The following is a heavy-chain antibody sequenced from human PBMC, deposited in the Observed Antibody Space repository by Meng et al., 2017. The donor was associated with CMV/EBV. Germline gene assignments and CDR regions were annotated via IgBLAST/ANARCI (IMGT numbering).Heavy chain of an antibody. J-gene: IGHJ4*02. D-gene: IGHD5-24*01. Sequence: KAYGGTFSSYAISWVRQAPGQGLEWMGGIIPIFGTANYAQKFQGRVTITTDESTSTAYMELSSLRSEDTAVYYCARDRDGYNLYYFDYWGQGTLVTVSS. CDR3: ARDRDGYNLYYFDY. CDR2: IIPIFGTA. CDR1: GGTFSSYA. V-gene: IGHV1-69*05.